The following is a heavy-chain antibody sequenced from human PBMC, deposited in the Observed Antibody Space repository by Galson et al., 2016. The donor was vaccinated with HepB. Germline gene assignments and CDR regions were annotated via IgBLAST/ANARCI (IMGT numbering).Heavy chain of an antibody. CDR2: IDPGDSDT. CDR1: GYNFTSYW. CDR3: ARGRTTMVRGFYNSRNGYCDL. J-gene: IGHJ2*01. Sequence: QSGAEVKKPGESLKISCEASGYNFTSYWIGWVRQMPGKGLEWMGIIDPGDSDTRYSPSFQGQVTISADKSINTAYLQWRSPKASNIAMYYCARGRTTMVRGFYNSRNGYCDLGGRGALVTVSS. V-gene: IGHV5-51*01. D-gene: IGHD3-10*01.